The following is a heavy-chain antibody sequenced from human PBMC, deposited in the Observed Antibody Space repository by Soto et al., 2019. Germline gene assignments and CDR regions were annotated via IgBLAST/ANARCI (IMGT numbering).Heavy chain of an antibody. D-gene: IGHD6-19*01. V-gene: IGHV4-34*01. Sequence: QVQLQQWGAGLLRPSETLSLTCAVSSESLRGYYWTWIRQSPGKGLEWIGEISQSGFTNYNPSLVSRVNMSVDTSKSQFSLHLTSVTAADTAVYYCARGLFSSGWYSYFDPWGQGTPVTVSS. CDR3: ARGLFSSGWYSYFDP. CDR2: ISQSGFT. J-gene: IGHJ5*02. CDR1: SESLRGYY.